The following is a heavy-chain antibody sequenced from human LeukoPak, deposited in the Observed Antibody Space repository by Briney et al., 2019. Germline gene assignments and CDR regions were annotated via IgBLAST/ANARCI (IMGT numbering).Heavy chain of an antibody. D-gene: IGHD3-10*01. CDR3: MKHIRGDPFDN. J-gene: IGHJ4*02. CDR1: GFTFSAYV. Sequence: GGSLSLSCSVSGFTFSAYVRHWVRQAPGKGLEYVSGISTNGGSTFYADSVKGRFTISRDNSKSIMYLQMSSLRAEDTAVYYCMKHIRGDPFDNWGQGTPGTGAS. V-gene: IGHV3-64D*08. CDR2: ISTNGGST.